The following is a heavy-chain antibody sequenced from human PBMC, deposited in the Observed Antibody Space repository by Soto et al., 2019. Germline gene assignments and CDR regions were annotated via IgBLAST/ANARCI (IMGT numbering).Heavy chain of an antibody. V-gene: IGHV3-23*01. Sequence: EVQLLESGGGLVQPGGSLRLSCVASGFTFRTHDMTWGRQAPGKGLEWVSVISASDGNTNYADSVKGRFTISRDNSQNTVFLQLNSLRVEDTAVYYCAKGGWLDDWGQGTLVTVSS. CDR2: ISASDGNT. D-gene: IGHD2-15*01. CDR1: GFTFRTHD. J-gene: IGHJ4*02. CDR3: AKGGWLDD.